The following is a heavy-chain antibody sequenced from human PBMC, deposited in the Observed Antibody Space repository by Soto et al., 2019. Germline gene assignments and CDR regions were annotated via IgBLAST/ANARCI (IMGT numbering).Heavy chain of an antibody. V-gene: IGHV1-8*01. CDR3: ARRNSSPYYYYGMAV. CDR1: GYTFTSYD. CDR2: MNPNSGNT. D-gene: IGHD4-4*01. Sequence: ASVKVSCKASGYTFTSYDINWVRQATGQGLEWMGWMNPNSGNTGYAQKFQGRVTMTRNTSISTAYMELSSLRSEDTAVCYCARRNSSPYYYYGMAVWGQGTTVTVSS. J-gene: IGHJ6*02.